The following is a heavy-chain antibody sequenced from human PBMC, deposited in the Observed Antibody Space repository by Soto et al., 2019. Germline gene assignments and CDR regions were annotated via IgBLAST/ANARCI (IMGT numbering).Heavy chain of an antibody. V-gene: IGHV1-46*01. Sequence: ASVKVSCKASGGTFSSYAISWVRQAPGQGLEWMGIINPSGGSTSYAQKFQGRVTMTRDTSTSTVYMELSSLRSEATAVYYCARDRCSGGSCYLAADWGQGTLVTVSS. CDR2: INPSGGST. CDR1: GGTFSSYA. CDR3: ARDRCSGGSCYLAAD. D-gene: IGHD2-15*01. J-gene: IGHJ4*02.